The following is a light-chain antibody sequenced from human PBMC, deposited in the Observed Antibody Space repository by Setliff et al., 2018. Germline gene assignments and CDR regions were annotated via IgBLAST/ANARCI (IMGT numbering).Light chain of an antibody. Sequence: DIVLTQSPGTLSLSPGERATLSCRASQSVSSGFLAWYQQKPGQAPRLLIYGASYRATGIPDRFSGSGSGTDFTLTINRLEPEDFAVYYCQQYGTSPCAFGPGTKVDIK. CDR2: GAS. J-gene: IGKJ3*01. CDR1: QSVSSGF. CDR3: QQYGTSPCA. V-gene: IGKV3-20*01.